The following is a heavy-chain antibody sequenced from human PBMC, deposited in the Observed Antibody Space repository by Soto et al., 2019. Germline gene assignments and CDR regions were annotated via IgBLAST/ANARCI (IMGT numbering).Heavy chain of an antibody. CDR3: ARGPDSSGWAYFDS. V-gene: IGHV3-53*01. Sequence: EVQLVESGGGLIQPGGSLRLSCAASGFTVSSNYMSWVRQAPGKGLEGVSVMYSGGRTYYADSVKGRFTISRDNSKNTLYLQMNSLRAADTAVYYCARGPDSSGWAYFDSWGQGTLVTVSS. CDR2: MYSGGRT. CDR1: GFTVSSNY. J-gene: IGHJ4*02. D-gene: IGHD6-19*01.